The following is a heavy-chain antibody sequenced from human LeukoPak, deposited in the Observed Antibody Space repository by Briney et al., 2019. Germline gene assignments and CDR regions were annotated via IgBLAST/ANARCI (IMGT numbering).Heavy chain of an antibody. CDR2: IYYSGSA. J-gene: IGHJ4*02. CDR3: ARAGGVKTAALDLDY. D-gene: IGHD6-25*01. CDR1: GGSISDYS. Sequence: SETLSLTCTVSGGSISDYSRSWIRQPPGKGLEWIGNIYYSGSANHNPSLKSRVTISRDTSKNQFSLKLTSVTTADTAVYYCARAGGVKTAALDLDYWGQGTLVTVSS. V-gene: IGHV4-59*01.